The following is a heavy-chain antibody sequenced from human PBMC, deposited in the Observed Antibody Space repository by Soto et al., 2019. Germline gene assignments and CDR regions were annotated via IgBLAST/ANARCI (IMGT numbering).Heavy chain of an antibody. CDR1: GDSVTSDDSY. D-gene: IGHD3-9*01. Sequence: QLRLQESGPGLVKPSGTLSLTCTVSGDSVTSDDSYWGWIRRPPGQGLEWIGTISHTGETFYNPPLNGRLTMSLVASKIQFSLKLASMATADAGLFFCARQMRGPMPHFGWLSPVTVWGQGILVTVSS. V-gene: IGHV4-39*01. CDR3: ARQMRGPMPHFGWLSPVTV. CDR2: ISHTGET. J-gene: IGHJ4*02.